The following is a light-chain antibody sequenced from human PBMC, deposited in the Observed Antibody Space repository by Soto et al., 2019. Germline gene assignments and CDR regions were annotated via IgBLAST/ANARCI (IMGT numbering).Light chain of an antibody. CDR1: TSNIGNNY. Sequence: QSVLTQPPSVSAAPGQRVTISCSGSTSNIGNNYVSWYQQLPGKAPKLLFYDNDKRPSGIPDRFFGSKSGTSATLGITGLQTGDEADYYCGTWDSSLSAVVFGGGTQLTVL. J-gene: IGLJ3*02. CDR3: GTWDSSLSAVV. CDR2: DND. V-gene: IGLV1-51*01.